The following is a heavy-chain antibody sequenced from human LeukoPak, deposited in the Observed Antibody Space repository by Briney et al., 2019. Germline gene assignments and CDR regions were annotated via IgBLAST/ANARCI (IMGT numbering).Heavy chain of an antibody. CDR3: VRFALTSSLDP. CDR1: GYKLTNNW. J-gene: IGHJ5*02. Sequence: GESLKISCKISGYKLTNNWIGWVRQVPGKGLEWMGLIYPGYSDAKYSPSFQGQVTLSVGASISTAYLQLSGLRASDTAIYYCVRFALTSSLDPWGQGTLVTVSS. CDR2: IYPGYSDA. D-gene: IGHD6-13*01. V-gene: IGHV5-51*01.